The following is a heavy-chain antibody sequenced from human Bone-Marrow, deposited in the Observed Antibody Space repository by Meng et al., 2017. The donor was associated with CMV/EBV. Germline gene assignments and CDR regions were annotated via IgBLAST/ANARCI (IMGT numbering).Heavy chain of an antibody. CDR3: AREVISVWREKKSFDP. V-gene: IGHV3-7*01. CDR2: IKQDGSEK. J-gene: IGHJ5*02. D-gene: IGHD2-21*01. CDR1: GFTFSSYW. Sequence: GESLKISCAASGFTFSSYWMSWVRQAPGKGLEWVANIKQDGSEKYYVDSVKGRFTISRDNAKNSLYLQMNSLRAEDTAVYYCAREVISVWREKKSFDPWGQGTMVTVS.